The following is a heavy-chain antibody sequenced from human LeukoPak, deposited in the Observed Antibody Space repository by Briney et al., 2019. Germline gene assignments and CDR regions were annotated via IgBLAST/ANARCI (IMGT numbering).Heavy chain of an antibody. J-gene: IGHJ5*02. CDR1: GYTFPNYW. CDR3: ARHQGLSSATHTWFVP. CDR2: IYPGDSDI. D-gene: IGHD1-26*01. V-gene: IGHV5-51*01. Sequence: GGSLRLSCKGSGYTFPNYWIGWVRQMPGKGLEWMAIIYPGDSDIKYSPSFEGQVTISVDKSINTAYLQWHSLKASDTAMYYCARHQGLSSATHTWFVPWGQGTLVTVSS.